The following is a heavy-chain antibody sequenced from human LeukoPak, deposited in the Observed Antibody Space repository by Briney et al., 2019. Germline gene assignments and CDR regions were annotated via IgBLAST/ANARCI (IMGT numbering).Heavy chain of an antibody. CDR3: ARGHSSTSPMDY. D-gene: IGHD2-2*01. V-gene: IGHV3-33*05. CDR1: GFTFSDCG. J-gene: IGHJ4*02. Sequence: PGGSLRLSCTASGFTFSDCGFHWVRQAPGKGLEWAAFLSYDGAKTYFADSVKGRFTITRDNSKNTLYLQMNSLRAEDTAVYYCARGHSSTSPMDYWGQGTLVTVSS. CDR2: LSYDGAKT.